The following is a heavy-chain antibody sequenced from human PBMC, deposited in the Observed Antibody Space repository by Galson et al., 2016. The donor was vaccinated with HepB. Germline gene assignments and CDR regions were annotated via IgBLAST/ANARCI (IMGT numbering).Heavy chain of an antibody. CDR1: GFTFRSYA. CDR2: ISYDGSNQ. D-gene: IGHD1/OR15-1a*01. J-gene: IGHJ6*03. V-gene: IGHV3-30*18. Sequence: CATSGFTFRSYAMHWVRQAPGKGLDWVSLISYDGSNQYYADSVKGRFSISRDNLRATVYLHMNSLRDEDTAVYYCAKNPINKNYFYMDLWGTGTTVIVSS. CDR3: AKNPINKNYFYMDL.